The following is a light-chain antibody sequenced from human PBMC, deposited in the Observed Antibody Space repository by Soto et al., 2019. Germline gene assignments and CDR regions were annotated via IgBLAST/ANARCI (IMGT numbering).Light chain of an antibody. CDR2: GAS. Sequence: EIVLTQSPGTLSLSPGDRATVSCRASQSVTSTYLAWYQQKPGQAPRLLIYGASSRAPGIPDRFSGSGSGTDYTLTISRLEPEDFAVYHCQQYGSSPWTFGQGTKVEIK. CDR1: QSVTSTY. V-gene: IGKV3-20*01. CDR3: QQYGSSPWT. J-gene: IGKJ1*01.